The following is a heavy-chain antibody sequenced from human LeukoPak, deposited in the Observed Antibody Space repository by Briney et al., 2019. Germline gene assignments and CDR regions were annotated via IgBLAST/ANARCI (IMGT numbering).Heavy chain of an antibody. CDR3: ARHILTAGSNE. D-gene: IGHD3-9*01. Sequence: SETLSLTCTVSGGSINGYYCSWIRQPPGKGLEWIGHIYDSGTRYNPSLKSRVTISVGTSKTQISLKLSSMTAADTAVYYCARHILTAGSNEWGQGTLVTVSS. CDR1: GGSINGYY. J-gene: IGHJ4*02. CDR2: IYDSGT. V-gene: IGHV4-59*08.